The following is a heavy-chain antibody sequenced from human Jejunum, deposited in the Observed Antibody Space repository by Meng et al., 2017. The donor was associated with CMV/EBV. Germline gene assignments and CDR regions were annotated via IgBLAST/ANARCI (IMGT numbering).Heavy chain of an antibody. D-gene: IGHD3-10*01. J-gene: IGHJ4*02. V-gene: IGHV1-18*01. CDR1: GYTFNTYG. CDR3: GRGSYFDY. CDR2: ISTYNGDT. Sequence: QVQLGQSGAEVKKPGASVKVSCKASGYTFNTYGISGVRQAPGQGLEWMGWISTYNGDTNYAQNLQGRVTMTTDTSTNTVYMELRSLRSDDTAVYYCGRGSYFDYWGQGTLVTASS.